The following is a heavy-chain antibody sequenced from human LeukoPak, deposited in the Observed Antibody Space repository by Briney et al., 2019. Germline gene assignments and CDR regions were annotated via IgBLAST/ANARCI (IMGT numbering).Heavy chain of an antibody. CDR3: ARSYYGSGTSSGMDV. CDR1: GFTFSRHW. Sequence: PGGSLRLSCAVSGFTFSRHWMSWVRQAPGKGLEWLANIKQDGSEKYYVDSVEGRFTISRDNAKNSLYLQMNSLRAEDTAVYYCARSYYGSGTSSGMDVWGQGTTVTVSS. D-gene: IGHD3-10*01. J-gene: IGHJ6*02. V-gene: IGHV3-7*01. CDR2: IKQDGSEK.